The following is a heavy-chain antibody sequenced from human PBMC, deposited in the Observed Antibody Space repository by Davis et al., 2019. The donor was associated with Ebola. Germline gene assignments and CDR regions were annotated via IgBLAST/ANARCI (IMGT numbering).Heavy chain of an antibody. V-gene: IGHV3-48*01. J-gene: IGHJ6*02. CDR2: ISSSSSTI. CDR1: GFTLSSYS. CDR3: LYGMDV. Sequence: GESLKISCAASGFTLSSYSMNWVRQAPGKGLEWVSYISSSSSTIYYADSVKGRFTISRDNAKNSLYLQMNSLRAEDTAVYYCLYGMDVWGQGTTVTVSS.